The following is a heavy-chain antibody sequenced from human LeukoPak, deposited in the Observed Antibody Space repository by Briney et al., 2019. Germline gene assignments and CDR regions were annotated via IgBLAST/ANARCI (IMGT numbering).Heavy chain of an antibody. J-gene: IGHJ4*02. CDR1: GYSFTSYW. CDR2: IYPGDSDT. CDR3: ARPLYCSGGSCYSTY. D-gene: IGHD2-15*01. V-gene: IGHV5-51*01. Sequence: GESLKISCKGSGYSFTSYWIGWVRQMPGKGLEWMGIIYPGDSDTRYSPSFQGQVTISADKSISTAYLQWSSLKASDTAIYYCARPLYCSGGSCYSTYWGQGTPVIVSS.